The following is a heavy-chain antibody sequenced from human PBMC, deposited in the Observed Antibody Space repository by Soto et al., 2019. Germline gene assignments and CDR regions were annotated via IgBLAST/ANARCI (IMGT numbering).Heavy chain of an antibody. CDR3: AGSYSSGNWYVDY. D-gene: IGHD3-10*01. V-gene: IGHV3-48*02. J-gene: IGHJ4*02. Sequence: CVSLRLSWAVSRFPFSAYSMNWLRQAPGKGLELIAYTSTIRTILYYADSVRGRFSISRDNAYYLLYLDMDKLRDEDTGIYYCAGSYSSGNWYVDYWGLGTADTV. CDR2: TSTIRTIL. CDR1: RFPFSAYS.